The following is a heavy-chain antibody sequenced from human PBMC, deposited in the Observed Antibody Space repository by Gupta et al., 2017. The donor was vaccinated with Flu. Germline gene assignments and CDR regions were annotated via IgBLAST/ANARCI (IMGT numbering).Heavy chain of an antibody. CDR1: GFTFSSYG. CDR2: IWYDGSHK. CDR3: ARDKKIVGVPPGDY. Sequence: QMQLVESGGGVVQAGRSLRLSCAASGFTFSSYGMNWVRQAPGKGLEWVAVIWYDGSHKDYADSVKGRFTISRDNSKNTLYLQMNSLRAEDTAVYYCARDKKIVGVPPGDYWGQGTQVTVYS. V-gene: IGHV3-33*01. D-gene: IGHD1-26*01. J-gene: IGHJ4*02.